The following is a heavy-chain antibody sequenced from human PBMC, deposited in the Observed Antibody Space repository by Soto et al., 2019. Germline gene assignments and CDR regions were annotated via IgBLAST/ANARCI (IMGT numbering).Heavy chain of an antibody. CDR2: ISYDGSNK. CDR1: GLTFSSYA. D-gene: IGHD3-22*01. CDR3: ARDPNYYDSSGYSDY. J-gene: IGHJ4*02. V-gene: IGHV3-30-3*01. Sequence: GGSLRLSCAASGLTFSSYAMHWVLQAPGKGLEWVAVISYDGSNKYYADSVKGRFTISRDNSKNTLYLQMNSLRAEDTAVYYCARDPNYYDSSGYSDYWGQGTLVTVSS.